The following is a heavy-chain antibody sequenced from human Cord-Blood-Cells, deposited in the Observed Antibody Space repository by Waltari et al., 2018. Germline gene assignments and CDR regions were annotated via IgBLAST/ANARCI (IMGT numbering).Heavy chain of an antibody. J-gene: IGHJ4*02. D-gene: IGHD1-1*01. CDR3: ERGLTVYNRAHNLDY. CDR2: INHSGST. V-gene: IGHV4-34*01. Sequence: QVQLQQWGAGLLKPSETLSLTCAVYGGSFSGYYWSWIRQPPGKGLEWIGEINHSGSTNYNPSLKSRVTISVDTSKNQFSLKLSSVTAADTAVYYCERGLTVYNRAHNLDYWGQGTLVTVSS. CDR1: GGSFSGYY.